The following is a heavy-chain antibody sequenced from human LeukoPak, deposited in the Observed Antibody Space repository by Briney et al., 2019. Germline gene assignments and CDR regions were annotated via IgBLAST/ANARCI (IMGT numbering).Heavy chain of an antibody. Sequence: GGSLRLSCAASGFTVSSNYMAWVRQAPGKGLDWVSVIFSGDSAFYADSVKGRFTISRDNSKNMLYLQMNSLRAEDTAVYYCAKDGPLVGPYYFDYWGQGTLVTVSS. J-gene: IGHJ4*02. D-gene: IGHD1-26*01. CDR3: AKDGPLVGPYYFDY. V-gene: IGHV3-53*01. CDR1: GFTVSSNY. CDR2: IFSGDSA.